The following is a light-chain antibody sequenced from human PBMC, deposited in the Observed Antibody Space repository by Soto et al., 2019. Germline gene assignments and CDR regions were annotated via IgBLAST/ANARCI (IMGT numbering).Light chain of an antibody. J-gene: IGLJ2*01. Sequence: QSALTQPRSVSGSPGQSIAISCTGTSSDVGRYDFVSWYQQNPGRAPKVLIYDVTKRPSGVPDRFSGSKSGNTAFLTISGFQAEDEAEYYCCSYAGTYTLVFGGGTKVTVL. CDR1: SSDVGRYDF. CDR2: DVT. V-gene: IGLV2-11*01. CDR3: CSYAGTYTLV.